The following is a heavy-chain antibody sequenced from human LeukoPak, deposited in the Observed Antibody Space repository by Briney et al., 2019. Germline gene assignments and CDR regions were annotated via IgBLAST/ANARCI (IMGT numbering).Heavy chain of an antibody. D-gene: IGHD6-19*01. J-gene: IGHJ4*02. CDR3: HSRPTSGWYWDFDY. Sequence: PGGSLRLSRTASGFTFGDYAMSWFRQAPGKGLEWVGFIRSKAYGGTTEYAASVKGRFTISRDDSKSIAYLQMNSLKTEDTAVYYCHSRPTSGWYWDFDYWGQGTLVTVSS. CDR2: IRSKAYGGTT. CDR1: GFTFGDYA. V-gene: IGHV3-49*03.